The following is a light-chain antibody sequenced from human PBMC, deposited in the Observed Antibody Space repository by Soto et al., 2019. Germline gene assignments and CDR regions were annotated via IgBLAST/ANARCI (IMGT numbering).Light chain of an antibody. J-gene: IGKJ4*01. CDR3: QQYYSIPLT. CDR2: GAS. V-gene: IGKV3D-15*01. CDR1: QSVSSN. Sequence: EIVMTQSPATLSVSPGERATLSCRASQSVSSNLAWYQQKPGQAPRLLIYGASTRATGIPARFSGGGSGTEFTLTISRLEPEDFAVYYCQQYYSIPLTFGGGTKVDIK.